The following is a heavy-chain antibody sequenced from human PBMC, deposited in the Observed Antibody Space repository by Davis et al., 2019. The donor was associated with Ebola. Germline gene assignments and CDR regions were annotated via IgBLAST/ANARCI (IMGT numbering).Heavy chain of an antibody. CDR1: GYTLTELS. J-gene: IGHJ5*02. V-gene: IGHV1-24*01. Sequence: ASVKVSCKVSGYTLTELSMHWVRQAPGKGLEWMGGFDPEDGETIYAQKFQGRVTMTEDTSTDTAYMELSSLRSEDTAVYYCATVLGGVLRSYGRDGWFDPWGQGTLVTVSS. CDR3: ATVLGGVLRSYGRDGWFDP. D-gene: IGHD5-18*01. CDR2: FDPEDGET.